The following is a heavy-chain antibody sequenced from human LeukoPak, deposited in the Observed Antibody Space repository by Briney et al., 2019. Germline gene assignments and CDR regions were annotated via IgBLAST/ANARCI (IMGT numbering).Heavy chain of an antibody. D-gene: IGHD5-12*01. V-gene: IGHV1-46*01. CDR2: ISPSGGGT. CDR3: ARCYSGYDYGPVY. Sequence: SVNVSCKASGYIISSYYIHWVRHAPGQGLEWMGIISPSGGGTSYAQRFQGRVSVARDTSTNTVYMELSGLRSEDTAIYYCARCYSGYDYGPVYWGQGTLVTVSS. J-gene: IGHJ4*02. CDR1: GYIISSYY.